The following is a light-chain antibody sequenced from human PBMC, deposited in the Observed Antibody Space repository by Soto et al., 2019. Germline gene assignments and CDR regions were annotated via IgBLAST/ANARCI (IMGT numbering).Light chain of an antibody. Sequence: ETVMTQSPATLSVSPGERATLSCRASQSVSSSYLAWYQQKPGQAPRLLIFGASIRDTGIPDRFSGSGSGTDFTLTISRLEPEDFAVYYCQQYDTSPYTFGQGTRLEIK. CDR2: GAS. CDR1: QSVSSSY. CDR3: QQYDTSPYT. V-gene: IGKV3-20*01. J-gene: IGKJ5*01.